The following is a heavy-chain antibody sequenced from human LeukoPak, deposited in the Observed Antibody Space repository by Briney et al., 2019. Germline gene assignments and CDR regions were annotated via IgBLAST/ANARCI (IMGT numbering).Heavy chain of an antibody. Sequence: SETLSLTCAVYGGSFSGYYWSWIRQPPGKGLEWIGEINHSGSTNYNPSLKSRVTISVDTSKNQFSLKLSSVTAAGTAVYYCARGRLGYCSGGSCYSGFPVWGKGTPVTVSS. D-gene: IGHD2-15*01. CDR3: ARGRLGYCSGGSCYSGFPV. J-gene: IGHJ6*04. CDR1: GGSFSGYY. V-gene: IGHV4-34*01. CDR2: INHSGST.